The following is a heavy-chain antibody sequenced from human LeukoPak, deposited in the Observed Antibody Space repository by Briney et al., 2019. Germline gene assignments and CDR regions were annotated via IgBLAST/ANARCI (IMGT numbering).Heavy chain of an antibody. V-gene: IGHV3-21*01. Sequence: GRSLRLSCAASGFTFSSYAMHWVRQAPGKGLEWVSSISSSSSYIYYADSVKGRFTISRDNAKNSLYLQMNSLRAEDTAVYYCARDRPADNVLLWFGELRGRTRDDNWFDPWGQGTLVTVSS. CDR3: ARDRPADNVLLWFGELRGRTRDDNWFDP. J-gene: IGHJ5*02. CDR2: ISSSSSYI. D-gene: IGHD3-10*01. CDR1: GFTFSSYA.